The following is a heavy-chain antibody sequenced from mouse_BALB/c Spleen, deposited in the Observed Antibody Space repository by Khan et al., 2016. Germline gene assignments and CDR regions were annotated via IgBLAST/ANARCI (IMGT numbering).Heavy chain of an antibody. CDR3: NAIYYGSDVSFDY. CDR1: VFNIKDYY. J-gene: IGHJ2*01. D-gene: IGHD1-1*01. CDR2: IDPENGDT. Sequence: EVQLQESGAELVRSGASVKLSCTASVFNIKDYYMHWVRQRPEQGLEWIGWIDPENGDTEYAPKFQGKATMTADTSSNAHNLKFSSMTSEEHAVYYCNAIYYGSDVSFDYWGHGTTLTVSS. V-gene: IGHV14-4*02.